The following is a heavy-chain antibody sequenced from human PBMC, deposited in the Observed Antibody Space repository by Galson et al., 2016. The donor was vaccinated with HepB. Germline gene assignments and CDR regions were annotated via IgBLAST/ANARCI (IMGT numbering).Heavy chain of an antibody. CDR2: ISGGGGTT. D-gene: IGHD6-13*01. V-gene: IGHV3-23*01. CDR3: ARDREGAAGWLDP. J-gene: IGHJ5*02. Sequence: SLRLSCAASTFTFRNYGMSWVRQAPGKGLEWVSVISGGGGTTYYADSVKGRFTISRDNAKNSLYLQMNSLRADDTGVYYCARDREGAAGWLDPWGQGTLVTVSS. CDR1: TFTFRNYG.